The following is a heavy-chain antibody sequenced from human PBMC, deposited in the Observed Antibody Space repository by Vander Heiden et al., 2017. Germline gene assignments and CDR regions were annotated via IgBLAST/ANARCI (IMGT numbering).Heavy chain of an antibody. CDR2: ISSSSSTI. CDR3: ARDSSGWYRDFDY. CDR1: GFTFSSYS. V-gene: IGHV3-48*02. J-gene: IGHJ4*02. D-gene: IGHD6-19*01. Sequence: EVQLVESGGGLVQPGGSLRLSCADSGFTFSSYSMNWVRQAPGKGLEWFSYISSSSSTIYYADSVKGRFTISRDNAKNSLYLQMNSLRDEDTAVYYCARDSSGWYRDFDYWGQGTLVTVSS.